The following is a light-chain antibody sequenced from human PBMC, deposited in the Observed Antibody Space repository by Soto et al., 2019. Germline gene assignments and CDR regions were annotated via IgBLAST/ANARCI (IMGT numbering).Light chain of an antibody. CDR3: QQQGT. Sequence: EIVLTQSPGTLSLCPGERATLSCRASRSLSSSYVVWYQQKPGQAPRLLIYAASRRATGIPDRFSGSGSATEYTLTISRLEPEDFAVYYCQQQGTFGQGTKLEIK. CDR1: RSLSSSY. V-gene: IGKV3-20*01. J-gene: IGKJ2*01. CDR2: AAS.